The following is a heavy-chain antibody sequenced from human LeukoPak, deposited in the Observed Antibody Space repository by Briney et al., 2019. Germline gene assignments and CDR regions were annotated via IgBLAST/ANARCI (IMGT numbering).Heavy chain of an antibody. Sequence: GGSLRLSCAASGFTFSSYSMNWVRQAPGKGLEWVSYISSGSSTIYYADSVRGRFTISRDNAKNSLYLQMNSLRAEDTAVYYCAAEGMDVWGKGTTVTVSS. CDR1: GFTFSSYS. J-gene: IGHJ6*04. CDR3: AAEGMDV. V-gene: IGHV3-48*01. CDR2: ISSGSSTI.